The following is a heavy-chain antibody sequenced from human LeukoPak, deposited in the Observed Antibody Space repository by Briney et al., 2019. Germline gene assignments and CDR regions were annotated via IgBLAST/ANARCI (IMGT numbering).Heavy chain of an antibody. D-gene: IGHD3-10*01. Sequence: PGGSLRLSCAASGFTFSSYGMSWVRQAPGKGLEWVSAISGSGGSTYYADSVKGRFTISRDNSKNTLYLQMNSLRAEDTAVYYCAKEGMVRGVIRWIYYYYYMDVWGKGTTVTISS. V-gene: IGHV3-23*01. J-gene: IGHJ6*03. CDR1: GFTFSSYG. CDR3: AKEGMVRGVIRWIYYYYYMDV. CDR2: ISGSGGST.